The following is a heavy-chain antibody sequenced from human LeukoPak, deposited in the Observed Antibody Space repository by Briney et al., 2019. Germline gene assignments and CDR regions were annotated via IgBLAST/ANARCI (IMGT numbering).Heavy chain of an antibody. CDR3: ARDREGYSFYYGMDV. CDR1: GGSVSSGSYY. Sequence: PSETLSLTCTVSGGSVSSGSYYWSWIRQPPGKGLEWIGYIYYSGSTNHNPSLKSRVTISVDTSKNQFSLKLSSVTAADTAVYYCARDREGYSFYYGMDVWGQGTTVTVSS. V-gene: IGHV4-61*01. CDR2: IYYSGST. J-gene: IGHJ6*02. D-gene: IGHD5-18*01.